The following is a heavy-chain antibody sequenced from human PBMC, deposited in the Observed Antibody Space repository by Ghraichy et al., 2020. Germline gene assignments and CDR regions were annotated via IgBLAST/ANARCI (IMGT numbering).Heavy chain of an antibody. CDR3: AREVNRYDSSGYFDY. V-gene: IGHV4-31*03. CDR2: IYYSGST. D-gene: IGHD3-22*01. CDR1: GGSISSGGYY. J-gene: IGHJ4*02. Sequence: SQTISLTCTVSGGSISSGGYYWSWIRQHPGKGLEWIGNIYYSGSTYYNPSLKSRVTISVDTSKNQFSLKLSSVTAADTAVYYCAREVNRYDSSGYFDYWGQGTLVAVSS.